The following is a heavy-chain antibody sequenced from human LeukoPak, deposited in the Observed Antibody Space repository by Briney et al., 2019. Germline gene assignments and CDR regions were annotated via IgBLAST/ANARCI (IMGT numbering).Heavy chain of an antibody. CDR2: ISDDARNQ. Sequence: GGSLRLSCAASGFTFSSYGMHWVGQAPGKGLEGVAVISDDARNQYYADSVRGRFTASRDNSKSTLYLQMNTLRAEDTAVYYCAKDIKYSSRQSYGMDVWGQGSTVTVSS. D-gene: IGHD3-22*01. V-gene: IGHV3-30*18. CDR1: GFTFSSYG. J-gene: IGHJ6*02. CDR3: AKDIKYSSRQSYGMDV.